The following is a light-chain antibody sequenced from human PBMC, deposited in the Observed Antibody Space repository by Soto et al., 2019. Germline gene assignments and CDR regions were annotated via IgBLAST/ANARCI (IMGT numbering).Light chain of an antibody. CDR2: DVS. Sequence: QCALTQPRSVSGSPGQSVTISCTGTSSDVGGYNYVSWYQQHPGKAPKLMIYDVSKRPSGVPDRFSGSKSGNTASLTISGLQAEDEADYYCCSYAGSYTYVFGTGTKVTVL. V-gene: IGLV2-11*01. J-gene: IGLJ1*01. CDR3: CSYAGSYTYV. CDR1: SSDVGGYNY.